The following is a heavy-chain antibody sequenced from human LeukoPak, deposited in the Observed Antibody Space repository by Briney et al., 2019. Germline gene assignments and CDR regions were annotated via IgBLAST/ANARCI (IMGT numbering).Heavy chain of an antibody. CDR3: ARDWAVAPAFGFDY. Sequence: GASVKVSCKASGYTFTSYDINWVRQATGQGLEWMGIINPSGGSTSYAQKFQGRVTMTRDTSTSTVYMELSSLRSEDAAVYYCARDWAVAPAFGFDYWGQGTLVTVSS. CDR1: GYTFTSYD. J-gene: IGHJ4*02. D-gene: IGHD6-19*01. CDR2: INPSGGST. V-gene: IGHV1-46*01.